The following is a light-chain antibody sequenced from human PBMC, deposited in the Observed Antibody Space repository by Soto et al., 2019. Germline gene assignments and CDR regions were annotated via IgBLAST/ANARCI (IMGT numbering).Light chain of an antibody. CDR3: QQYGSSPWT. J-gene: IGKJ1*01. V-gene: IGKV3-20*01. CDR2: AAS. Sequence: EMVLTQSPGTLSLSPGERATLSCRASQSVRNNYLAWDQQKPGQAPRLLIYAASGRATGIPARFSGSGSGTDFTLTISRLAPEDFAVYHCQQYGSSPWTFGQGTKVEIK. CDR1: QSVRNNY.